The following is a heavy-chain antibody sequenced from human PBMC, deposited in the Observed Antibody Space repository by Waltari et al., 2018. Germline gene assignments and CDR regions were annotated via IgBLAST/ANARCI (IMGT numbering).Heavy chain of an antibody. CDR1: GFTFSNSG. Sequence: QVQLVESGGGVVQPGMSLRLSCAASGFTFSNSGMHWVRQAPGKGLEWVAVIWHDGSNEYYGDSVKGRFTIYRDNSKNMLYLQMNSLRAEDTAMYYCAANFDFWGQGTLVTVSS. D-gene: IGHD2-8*01. CDR3: AANFDF. CDR2: IWHDGSNE. V-gene: IGHV3-33*08. J-gene: IGHJ4*02.